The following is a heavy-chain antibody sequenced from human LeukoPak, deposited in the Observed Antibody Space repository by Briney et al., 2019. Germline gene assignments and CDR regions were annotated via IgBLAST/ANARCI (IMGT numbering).Heavy chain of an antibody. CDR3: AREAPMVGDSFDI. CDR2: INPNGGGT. J-gene: IGHJ3*02. Sequence: GASVKVSCKTSGYIFIDYQLNWVRQAPGEGLEWMAWINPNGGGTKYAQKSQDRLTMTWDTSISTAYMELNTLTSDDTAVYYCAREAPMVGDSFDIWGHGTMVTVSS. V-gene: IGHV1-2*02. D-gene: IGHD3-10*02. CDR1: GYIFIDYQ.